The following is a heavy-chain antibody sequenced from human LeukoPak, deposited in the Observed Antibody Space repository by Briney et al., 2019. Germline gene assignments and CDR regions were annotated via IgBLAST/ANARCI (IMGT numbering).Heavy chain of an antibody. V-gene: IGHV4-39*01. CDR1: AGSISSSSYY. D-gene: IGHD3-22*01. CDR2: IYYSGST. J-gene: IGHJ4*02. Sequence: SETLSLTCTVSAGSISSSSYYWGWIRQPPGKGLEWIGSIYYSGSTYYNPSLKSRFTISVDTSKNQFSLKLSSVTAADKAVYYCARRSAPYYDSSGYPPYYFDYWGQGTLVTVSS. CDR3: ARRSAPYYDSSGYPPYYFDY.